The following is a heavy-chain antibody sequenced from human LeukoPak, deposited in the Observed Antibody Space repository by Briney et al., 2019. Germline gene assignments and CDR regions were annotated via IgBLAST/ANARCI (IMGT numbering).Heavy chain of an antibody. CDR1: GFTFSSYG. CDR3: AREATVVTYFDY. D-gene: IGHD4-17*01. J-gene: IGHJ4*02. Sequence: GRSLRLSCAASGFTFSSYGMHWVRQAPGKGVEWVAVIWYDGSNKYYADSVKGRFTISRDNSKNTLYLQMNSLRAEDTAVYYCAREATVVTYFDYWGQGTLVTVSS. V-gene: IGHV3-33*01. CDR2: IWYDGSNK.